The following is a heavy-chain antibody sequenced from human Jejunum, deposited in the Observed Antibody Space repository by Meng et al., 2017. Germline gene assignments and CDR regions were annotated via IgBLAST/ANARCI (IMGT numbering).Heavy chain of an antibody. CDR3: ARERWEDYESRGFDS. CDR2: IHYIGSA. D-gene: IGHD3-22*01. Sequence: QLQLQESGPGLGKPSESLSLSCTASGGSISSDDYYWSWLRQPPGKGLEWIGYIHYIGSAFYHPALKSRATVSVDTSKNQFSLELKSVTAADTALYYCARERWEDYESRGFDSWGQGTLVTVSS. CDR1: GGSISSDDYY. V-gene: IGHV4-30-4*01. J-gene: IGHJ4*02.